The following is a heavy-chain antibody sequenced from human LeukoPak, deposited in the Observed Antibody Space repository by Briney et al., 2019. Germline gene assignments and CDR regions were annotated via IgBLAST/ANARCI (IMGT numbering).Heavy chain of an antibody. CDR3: ARRGYSYGTMDQ. J-gene: IGHJ4*02. CDR1: GFIFSSYG. Sequence: GGSLRLSSTASGFIFSSYGMSWVRQAPGKGLEWVSGISGSGDGPNYAHSVKGRFAISRDNSKNTIYLQLDGLRVEDTALYYCARRGYSYGTMDQWGPGTLVTASS. CDR2: ISGSGDGP. D-gene: IGHD5-18*01. V-gene: IGHV3-23*01.